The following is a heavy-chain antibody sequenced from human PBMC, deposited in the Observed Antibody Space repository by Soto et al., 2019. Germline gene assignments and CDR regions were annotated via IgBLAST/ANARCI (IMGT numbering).Heavy chain of an antibody. D-gene: IGHD3-22*01. CDR2: IIPIFGTA. V-gene: IGHV1-69*01. J-gene: IGHJ4*02. Sequence: QVQLVQSGAEVKKPGSSVKVSCKASGGTFSSYAISWVRQAPGQGLEWMGGIIPIFGTANYEQKFQGRVTIAADESTSTGDMEMSSLRSEDTAVYYCARDHYDSSGYFGYCGQGTLVTVST. CDR1: GGTFSSYA. CDR3: ARDHYDSSGYFGY.